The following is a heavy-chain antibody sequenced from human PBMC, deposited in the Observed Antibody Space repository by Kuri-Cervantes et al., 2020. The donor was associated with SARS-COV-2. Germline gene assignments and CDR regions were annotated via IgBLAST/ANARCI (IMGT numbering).Heavy chain of an antibody. CDR3: ARVCGGDCADNYYYYYGMDV. CDR2: ISAYNGNT. V-gene: IGHV1-18*04. D-gene: IGHD2-21*02. J-gene: IGHJ6*02. CDR1: GYTFTSYG. Sequence: ASVKVSCKASGYTFTSYGISWVRQAPGQGLEWMGWISAYNGNTNYAQKLQGRVTMTTDTSTSTAYTELRSLRSDDTAVYYCARVCGGDCADNYYYYYGMDVWGQGTTVTVSS.